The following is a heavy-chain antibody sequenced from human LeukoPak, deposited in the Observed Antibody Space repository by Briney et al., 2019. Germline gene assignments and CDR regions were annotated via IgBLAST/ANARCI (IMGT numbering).Heavy chain of an antibody. CDR1: GSIFTSYW. Sequence: GASLQISCNGSGSIFTSYWISWVRQLPGKGLEWMGRIDPSDSYTNYSPSFQGHVTISADKSISTAYLQWSSLKASDTAMYYCARLMGYYGSGSSPYGMDVWGKGTTVTVSS. D-gene: IGHD3-10*01. CDR3: ARLMGYYGSGSSPYGMDV. V-gene: IGHV5-10-1*01. J-gene: IGHJ6*04. CDR2: IDPSDSYT.